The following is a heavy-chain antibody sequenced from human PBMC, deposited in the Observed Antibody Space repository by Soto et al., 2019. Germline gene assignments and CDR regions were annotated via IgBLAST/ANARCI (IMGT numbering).Heavy chain of an antibody. Sequence: QVPLVESGGGVVQPGRSLRLSCAASGFTFSSYAMHWVRQAPGKGLEWVAVISYDGSNKYYADSVKGRFTISRDNSKNTLYLQMNSLRAEDTAVYYCARASLTATMNDAFDIWGQGTMVTVSS. D-gene: IGHD3-22*01. V-gene: IGHV3-30-3*01. CDR3: ARASLTATMNDAFDI. CDR2: ISYDGSNK. CDR1: GFTFSSYA. J-gene: IGHJ3*02.